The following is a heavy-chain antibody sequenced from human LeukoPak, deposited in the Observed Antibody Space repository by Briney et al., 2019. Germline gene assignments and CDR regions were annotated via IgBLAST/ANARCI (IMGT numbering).Heavy chain of an antibody. J-gene: IGHJ4*02. CDR3: ARTPISPIYDYVWGSYRSSLFDY. Sequence: KPSETLSLTCAVYGGSFSGYYWSWIRQPPGKVLEWIGEINHSGSTNYNPSLKSRVTISVDTSKNQFSLKLSSVTAADTAVYYCARTPISPIYDYVWGSYRSSLFDYWGQGTLVTVSS. D-gene: IGHD3-16*02. V-gene: IGHV4-34*01. CDR1: GGSFSGYY. CDR2: INHSGST.